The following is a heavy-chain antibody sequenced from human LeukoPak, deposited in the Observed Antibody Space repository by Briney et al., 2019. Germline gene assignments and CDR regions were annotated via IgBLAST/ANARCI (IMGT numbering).Heavy chain of an antibody. J-gene: IGHJ5*02. D-gene: IGHD2-2*01. CDR1: GGTFSSYA. CDR2: IIPIFGTA. CDR3: ARGPAPALNWFDP. V-gene: IGHV1-69*05. Sequence: GASAKVSCKASGGTFSSYAISWVRQAPGQGLEWMGGIIPIFGTANYAQKFQGRVTITTDESTSTAYMELSSLRSEDTAVYYCARGPAPALNWFDPWGQGTLVTVSS.